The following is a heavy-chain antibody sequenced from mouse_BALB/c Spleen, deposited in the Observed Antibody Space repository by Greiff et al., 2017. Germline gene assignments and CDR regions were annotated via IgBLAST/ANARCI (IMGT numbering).Heavy chain of an antibody. J-gene: IGHJ3*01. CDR3: ARDKYYGNSFLAY. D-gene: IGHD1-1*01. CDR2: ISDGGSYT. Sequence: EVNVVESGGGLVKPGGSLKLSCAASGFTFSDYYMYWVRQTPEKRLEWVATISDGGSYTYYPDSVKGRFTISRDNAKNNLYLQMSSLKSEDTAMYYCARDKYYGNSFLAYWGQGTLVTVSA. CDR1: GFTFSDYY. V-gene: IGHV5-4*02.